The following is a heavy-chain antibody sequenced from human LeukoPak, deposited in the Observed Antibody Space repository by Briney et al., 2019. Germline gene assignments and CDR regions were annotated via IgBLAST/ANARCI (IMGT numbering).Heavy chain of an antibody. CDR2: IRKDGTST. V-gene: IGHV3-74*01. Sequence: PGGSLRLSCVVSAFNLNSFYMDWVRQAPGKGLVWVSGIRKDGTSTGYADSVQGRFSISRETDKNTVYLQMNSLRPDDTGVYFCARGNWGPEFWGQGTLVTVSS. CDR1: AFNLNSFY. CDR3: ARGNWGPEF. D-gene: IGHD3-16*01. J-gene: IGHJ4*02.